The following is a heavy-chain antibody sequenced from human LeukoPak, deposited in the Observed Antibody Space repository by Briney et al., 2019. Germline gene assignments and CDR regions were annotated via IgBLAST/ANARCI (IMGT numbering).Heavy chain of an antibody. Sequence: SETLSLTCAVSGVSFTGYYWSWIRQPPGKGPEWIGEISHSGRTAYNPSLKSRVAISLDTSKNQFSLKLSFVSAADTAVYYCTRTSPRIPLDFWGQGTLVTVSS. V-gene: IGHV4-34*01. J-gene: IGHJ4*02. D-gene: IGHD2-21*01. CDR3: TRTSPRIPLDF. CDR1: GVSFTGYY. CDR2: ISHSGRT.